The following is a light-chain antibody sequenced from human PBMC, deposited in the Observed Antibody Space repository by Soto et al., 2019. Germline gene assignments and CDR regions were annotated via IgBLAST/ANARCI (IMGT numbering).Light chain of an antibody. Sequence: EIVMTQSPAALSVSPGERVTLSCRASQSISFNLAWYQQKPGQAPRLLIYIASTRAAGIPARFSGSGSGTEFTLTISSLEPEDFAVYYCQQRSNWPLITFGQGTRLEIK. J-gene: IGKJ5*01. CDR3: QQRSNWPLIT. CDR2: IAS. V-gene: IGKV3-15*01. CDR1: QSISFN.